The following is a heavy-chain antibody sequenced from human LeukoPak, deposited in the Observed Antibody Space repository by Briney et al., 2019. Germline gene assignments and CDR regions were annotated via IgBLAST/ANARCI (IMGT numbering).Heavy chain of an antibody. J-gene: IGHJ4*02. CDR3: ARDLSSSWLDY. V-gene: IGHV3-48*03. D-gene: IGHD6-13*01. Sequence: GGSLRLSCAASGFTFSRYEMNWVRQAPGKGLEWVSYISSSGSTIYYADSVKGRFTISRDNAKNSLYLQMNSLRAEDTAVYYCARDLSSSWLDYWGQGTLVTVSS. CDR1: GFTFSRYE. CDR2: ISSSGSTI.